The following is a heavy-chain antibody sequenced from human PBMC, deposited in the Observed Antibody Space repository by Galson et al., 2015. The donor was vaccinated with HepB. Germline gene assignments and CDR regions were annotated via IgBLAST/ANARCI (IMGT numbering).Heavy chain of an antibody. Sequence: SVKVSCKASGYTFTSYAMHWVRQAPGQRLEWMGWINAGNGNTKYSQKFQGRVTITRDTSASTAYMELSSLRSEDTAVYYCARLVSEYCSSTSCYRTRLAPSMDVCCEDVWGQGTTVTVSS. D-gene: IGHD2-2*01. CDR2: INAGNGNT. CDR3: ARLVSEYCSSTSCYRTRLAPSMDVCCEDV. V-gene: IGHV1-3*01. CDR1: GYTFTSYA. J-gene: IGHJ6*02.